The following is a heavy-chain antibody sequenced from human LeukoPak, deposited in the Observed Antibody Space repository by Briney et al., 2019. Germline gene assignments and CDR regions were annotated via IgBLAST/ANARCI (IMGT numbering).Heavy chain of an antibody. CDR1: GGTFSSYA. J-gene: IGHJ3*02. V-gene: IGHV1-69*04. CDR2: IIPILGIA. CDR3: ARDPPSQRGHGLDI. Sequence: PVKVSCKASGGTFSSYAISWVRQAPGQGLEWMGRIIPILGIANYAQKFQGRVTITADKSTSTAYMELSSLRSEDTAVYYCARDPPSQRGHGLDIWGQGTMVTVSS.